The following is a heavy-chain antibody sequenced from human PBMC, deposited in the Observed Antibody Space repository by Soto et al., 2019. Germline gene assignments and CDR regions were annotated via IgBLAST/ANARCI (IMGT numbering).Heavy chain of an antibody. CDR1: GYSFTNND. Sequence: QVKLVQSGAEVMEPGASVKVSCKASGYSFTNNDVSWVRQATGQGLEWMGWMNPGSGDTGYAQKFHGRVTMTRDIYIATAYMARSSLRSDETSIYYCAKMATFGSLNWFDPWGQGTLVTGSS. V-gene: IGHV1-8*01. J-gene: IGHJ5*02. CDR2: MNPGSGDT. D-gene: IGHD3-16*01. CDR3: AKMATFGSLNWFDP.